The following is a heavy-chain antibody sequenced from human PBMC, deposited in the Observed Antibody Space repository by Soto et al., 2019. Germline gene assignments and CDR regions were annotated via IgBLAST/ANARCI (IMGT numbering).Heavy chain of an antibody. Sequence: QVQLQESGPGLVKPSETLSLTCTVSGGSVSSGSYYWSWIRQPPGKGLEWIGYIYYSGSTNYNPSHKSRVTISVATAKYQFSLKLSYVTAADTAVYYCARGGYYDFWSGPGGFDPWGQGTLVTVSS. D-gene: IGHD3-3*01. CDR1: GGSVSSGSYY. CDR2: IYYSGST. V-gene: IGHV4-61*01. J-gene: IGHJ5*02. CDR3: ARGGYYDFWSGPGGFDP.